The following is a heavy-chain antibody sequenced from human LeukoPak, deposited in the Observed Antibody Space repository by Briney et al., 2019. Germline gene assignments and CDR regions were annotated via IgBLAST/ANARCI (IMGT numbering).Heavy chain of an antibody. D-gene: IGHD3-9*01. CDR3: ARQMGYYNEPNWFDP. CDR2: IYYSGST. CDR1: GGSISSYY. V-gene: IGHV4-59*08. J-gene: IGHJ5*02. Sequence: PSETLPLTCTVSGGSISSYYWSWIRQPPGKGLEWIGYIYYSGSTNYNPSLKSRVTISVDTSKNQFSLKLSSVTAADTAVYYCARQMGYYNEPNWFDPWGQGTLVTVSS.